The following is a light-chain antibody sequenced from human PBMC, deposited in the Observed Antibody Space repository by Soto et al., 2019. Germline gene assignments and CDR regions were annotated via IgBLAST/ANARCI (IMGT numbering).Light chain of an antibody. CDR2: GAS. V-gene: IGKV3-15*01. Sequence: EIVLTQSPATRSWSPGERGRVCCRASQSISSLLAWYQQKPGQAPRLLIYGASTRATGIPARFSGSGSGTDFTLTISSLQSEDFAVYYCQQYYDWPITFGQGTRLEIK. J-gene: IGKJ5*01. CDR3: QQYYDWPIT. CDR1: QSISSL.